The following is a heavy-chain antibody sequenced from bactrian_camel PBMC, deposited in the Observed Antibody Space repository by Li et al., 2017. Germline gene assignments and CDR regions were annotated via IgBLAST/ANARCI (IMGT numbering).Heavy chain of an antibody. CDR1: GFTFSSYY. CDR2: IYSDGSNT. D-gene: IGHD1*01. V-gene: IGHV3-2*01. CDR3: AARAGQGEYCTDAWQYDS. Sequence: VQLVESGGGSVQPGGSLRLSCVASGFTFSSYYMSWVRQAPGKGLEWVSSIYSDGSNTYYADSVKGRFTISRDNAKNTLYLQMDSLKPEDTAMYYCAARAGQGEYCTDAWQYDSWGQGTQVTVS. J-gene: IGHJ4*01.